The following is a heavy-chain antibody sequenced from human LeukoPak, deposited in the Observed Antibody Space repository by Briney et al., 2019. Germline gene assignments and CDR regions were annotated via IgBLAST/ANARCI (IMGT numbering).Heavy chain of an antibody. D-gene: IGHD2-2*01. CDR2: ITGRGGRT. V-gene: IGHV3-23*01. Sequence: GGSLRLSRAASGFTSSSYAMNWVRQAPRRGRQWVSGITGRGGRTYYAASVNGRFTIYSDNSKNTVFLQMNSLRAEDTAIYYCADGDCSSTNCYQSPLGNWGQGTLVTVSS. CDR3: ADGDCSSTNCYQSPLGN. J-gene: IGHJ4*02. CDR1: GFTSSSYA.